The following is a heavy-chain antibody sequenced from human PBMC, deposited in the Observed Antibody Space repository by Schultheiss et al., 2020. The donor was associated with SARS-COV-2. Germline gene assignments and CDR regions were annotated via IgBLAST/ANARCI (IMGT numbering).Heavy chain of an antibody. V-gene: IGHV5-51*01. J-gene: IGHJ4*02. CDR1: GYSFTSYW. CDR3: ARDPTNNGDYLGFDY. CDR2: MYPGDSES. D-gene: IGHD4-17*01. Sequence: GESLKISCKGSGYSFTSYWIAWVRQMPGKGLEWMGLMYPGDSESRYSPSLQGHVTISVDRSISTAYLQWSSLKASDTGMYYCARDPTNNGDYLGFDYWGQGTLVTVSS.